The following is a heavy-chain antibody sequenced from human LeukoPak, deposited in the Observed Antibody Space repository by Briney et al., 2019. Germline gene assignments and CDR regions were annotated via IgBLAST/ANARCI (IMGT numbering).Heavy chain of an antibody. CDR3: ARERYCTTATCYVGVPFDY. J-gene: IGHJ4*02. Sequence: GGSLRVSCAASGFIISTYYMTWVRQAPGKGLEWVAGIKQDGSENYYVDSVKGRFTVSRDNSKNSLYLQMNSLRAEDTAVYFCARERYCTTATCYVGVPFDYWGQGTLVTVSS. D-gene: IGHD2-2*01. CDR1: GFIISTYY. CDR2: IKQDGSEN. V-gene: IGHV3-7*01.